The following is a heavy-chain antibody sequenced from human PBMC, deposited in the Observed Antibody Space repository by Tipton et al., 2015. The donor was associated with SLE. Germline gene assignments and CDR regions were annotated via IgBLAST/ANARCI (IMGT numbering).Heavy chain of an antibody. D-gene: IGHD6-6*01. CDR2: IYYSGST. CDR3: ALGKAARPIDY. J-gene: IGHJ4*02. CDR1: GGSISSSSYY. Sequence: TLSLTCTVSGGSISSSSYYLGWIRQPPGKGLEWIGSIYYSGSTYYNPSLKSRVTISVDTSKNQFSLKLSSVTAADTAVYYCALGKAARPIDYWGQGTLVTVSS. V-gene: IGHV4-39*07.